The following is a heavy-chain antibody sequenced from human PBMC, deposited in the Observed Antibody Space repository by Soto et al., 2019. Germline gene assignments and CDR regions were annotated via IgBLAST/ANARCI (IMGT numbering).Heavy chain of an antibody. J-gene: IGHJ6*02. V-gene: IGHV1-69*01. CDR1: GGTFSSYA. D-gene: IGHD2-2*01. Sequence: QEELVQSGAEVKKPESSVKVSCKASGGTFSSYAISWVRQAPGQGLEWMGGIIPISGTANYAQKFQGRVTITADESTSTAYMELSSLRSEDTAVYYCARSQGSSTSLEIYYYYYYGMDVWGQGTTVTVSS. CDR2: IIPISGTA. CDR3: ARSQGSSTSLEIYYYYYYGMDV.